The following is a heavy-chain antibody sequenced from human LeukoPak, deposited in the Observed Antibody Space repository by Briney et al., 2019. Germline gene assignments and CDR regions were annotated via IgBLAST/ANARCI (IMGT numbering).Heavy chain of an antibody. Sequence: GGSLRLSCAASGFTFSSYAMSWVRQAPGKGLERVSAISGSGGSTYYADSVEGRFTISRDNSKNTLYLQMNSLRAEDTAVYYCAKEDNPRGLILEQRTPFDYWGQGTLVTVSS. J-gene: IGHJ4*02. CDR3: AKEDNPRGLILEQRTPFDY. D-gene: IGHD1/OR15-1a*01. V-gene: IGHV3-23*01. CDR1: GFTFSSYA. CDR2: ISGSGGST.